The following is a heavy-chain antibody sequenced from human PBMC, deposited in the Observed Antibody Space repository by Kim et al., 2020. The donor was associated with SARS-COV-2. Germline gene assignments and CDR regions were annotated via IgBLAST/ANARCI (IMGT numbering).Heavy chain of an antibody. J-gene: IGHJ3*02. CDR1: GFTFSDYY. V-gene: IGHV3-11*06. CDR3: ASDPLVDYYDSSGEEAFDI. CDR2: ISSSSSYT. D-gene: IGHD3-22*01. Sequence: GGSLRLSCAASGFTFSDYYMSWIRQAPGKGLEWVSYISSSSSYTNYADSVKGRFTISRDNAKNSLYLQMNSLRAEDTAVYYCASDPLVDYYDSSGEEAFDIWGQGTMVTVSS.